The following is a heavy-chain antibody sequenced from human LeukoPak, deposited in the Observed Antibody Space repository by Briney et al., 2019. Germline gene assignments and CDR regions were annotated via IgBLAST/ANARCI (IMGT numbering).Heavy chain of an antibody. CDR1: GGSISTSTYY. CDR2: IYYSGST. J-gene: IGHJ6*03. Sequence: SETLSLTCTVSGGSISTSTYYWGWIRQPPGKGLEWIGSIYYSGSTYYNPSLKSRVTMSVDTSKNQFSLKLSSVTAADTAVYYCARVLRRYYYYMDVWGKGTTVTISS. D-gene: IGHD5/OR15-5a*01. V-gene: IGHV4-39*07. CDR3: ARVLRRYYYYMDV.